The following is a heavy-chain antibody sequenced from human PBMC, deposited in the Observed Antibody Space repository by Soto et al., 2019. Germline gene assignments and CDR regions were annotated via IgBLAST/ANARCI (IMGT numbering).Heavy chain of an antibody. D-gene: IGHD3-10*01. CDR1: GGSISSYY. J-gene: IGHJ6*02. CDR3: ARDSRVNYYGMDV. CDR2: IYYSGST. V-gene: IGHV4-59*01. Sequence: PSETLSLTCTVSGGSISSYYWRWIRQPPGKGLEWIGYIYYSGSTNYNPSLKSRVTISVDTSKNQFSLKLSSVTAADTAVYYCARDSRVNYYGMDVWGQGTTVTVSS.